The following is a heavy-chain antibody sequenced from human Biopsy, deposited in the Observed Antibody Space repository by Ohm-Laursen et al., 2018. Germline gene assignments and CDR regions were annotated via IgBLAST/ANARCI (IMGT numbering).Heavy chain of an antibody. D-gene: IGHD5/OR15-5a*01. CDR3: ARAKSVLDYFYGLDV. Sequence: SPRLSCTASGFTFSDYYMSWIRQAPGKGLEWVSSISGSGDAKYYIDSVKGRFTISKDNAKKSLYLQMNSLRAEDTAVYYCARAKSVLDYFYGLDVWGQGTTVTVSS. J-gene: IGHJ6*02. CDR1: GFTFSDYY. V-gene: IGHV3-11*01. CDR2: ISGSGDAK.